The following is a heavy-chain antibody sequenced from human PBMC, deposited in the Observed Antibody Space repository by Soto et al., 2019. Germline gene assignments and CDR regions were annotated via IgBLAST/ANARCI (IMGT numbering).Heavy chain of an antibody. CDR1: GFTFSSYA. CDR2: ISGSGGST. J-gene: IGHJ6*03. D-gene: IGHD3-3*01. CDR3: AKGSIRFLEDYYYMDV. V-gene: IGHV3-23*01. Sequence: PGGSLRLSCAASGFTFSSYAMSWVRQAPGKGLEWVSAISGSGGSTYYADSVKGRFTISRDNSKNTLYLQMNSLRAEDTAVYYCAKGSIRFLEDYYYMDVSGKGTTVTVS.